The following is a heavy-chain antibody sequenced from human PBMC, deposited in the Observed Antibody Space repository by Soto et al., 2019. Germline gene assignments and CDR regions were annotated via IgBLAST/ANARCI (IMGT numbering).Heavy chain of an antibody. J-gene: IGHJ5*02. CDR2: ISAYNGNT. V-gene: IGHV1-18*01. Sequence: SVKVSCEASGYTFTSYGISWVRQAPVQGLEWMGWISAYNGNTNYAQKLQGRVTMTTDTSTSTAYMELRSLRSDDTAVYYCARDLFGFVVVPAASNWFDPWGQGTLVTVSS. D-gene: IGHD2-2*01. CDR3: ARDLFGFVVVPAASNWFDP. CDR1: GYTFTSYG.